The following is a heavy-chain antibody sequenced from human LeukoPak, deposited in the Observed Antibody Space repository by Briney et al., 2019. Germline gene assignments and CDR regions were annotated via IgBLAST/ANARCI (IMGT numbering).Heavy chain of an antibody. D-gene: IGHD3-10*01. CDR2: IRSKANSYAT. CDR3: TRPSGSGSYYRDRWFDP. V-gene: IGHV3-73*01. CDR1: GFTFSGSA. J-gene: IGHJ5*02. Sequence: PGGSPKLSCAASGFTFSGSAMHWVRQASGKGLEWVGRIRSKANSYATAYAASVKGRFTISRDDSKNTAYLQMNSLKTEDTAVYYCTRPSGSGSYYRDRWFDPWGQGTLVTVSS.